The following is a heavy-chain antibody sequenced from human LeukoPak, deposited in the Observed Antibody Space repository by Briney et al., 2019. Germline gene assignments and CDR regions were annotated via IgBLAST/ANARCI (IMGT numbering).Heavy chain of an antibody. J-gene: IGHJ4*02. D-gene: IGHD3-10*01. Sequence: PGGSLRLSCAASGFTFSSYSMNWVRQAPGKGLEWVSYISSSSSTIYYADSVKGRFTISRDNAKNSLYLQMNSLRDEDTAVYYCARDLRFGELVTSARRRFDYWGQGTLVTVSS. CDR3: ARDLRFGELVTSARRRFDY. CDR2: ISSSSSTI. V-gene: IGHV3-48*02. CDR1: GFTFSSYS.